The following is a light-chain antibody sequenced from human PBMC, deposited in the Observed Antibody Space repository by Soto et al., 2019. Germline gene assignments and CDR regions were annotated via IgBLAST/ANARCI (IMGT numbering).Light chain of an antibody. CDR2: DVS. Sequence: QSALAQPASVSGSPGQSITISCTGSSSDVGGYNYVSWYQQHPGKAPKLMIYDVSNRPSGVSNRFSGSKSGNTASLTISGLQAEDEADYYCSSYTSTGTILFGTGTKVTVL. J-gene: IGLJ1*01. V-gene: IGLV2-14*01. CDR1: SSDVGGYNY. CDR3: SSYTSTGTIL.